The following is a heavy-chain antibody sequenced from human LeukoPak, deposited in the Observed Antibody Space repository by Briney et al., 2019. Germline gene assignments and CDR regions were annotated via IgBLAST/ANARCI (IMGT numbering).Heavy chain of an antibody. V-gene: IGHV3-21*01. CDR3: ARNSYHCATTSCQFYYFDY. CDR2: ISSSSTYI. CDR1: GFNFSTYS. J-gene: IGHJ4*02. D-gene: IGHD2-2*01. Sequence: GGSLRLSCAASGFNFSTYSMNWVRQAPGKGLEWVSSISSSSTYIYYADSVKGRFTISRDNAKDSLYLQMNSLRAEDTAVYYCARNSYHCATTSCQFYYFDYWGQGNLVTVSS.